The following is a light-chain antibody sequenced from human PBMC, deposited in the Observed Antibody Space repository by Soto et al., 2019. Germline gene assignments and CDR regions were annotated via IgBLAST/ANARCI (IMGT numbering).Light chain of an antibody. CDR1: QSVSSY. J-gene: IGKJ1*01. CDR2: HAS. Sequence: EIVFTQSPATLSLSPGERATLSCRASQSVSSYLAWYQQKPGQAPSLLIYHASNRVTGIPDRFSGSGSGTDFTLTISSLEPEDFAVYYCQQRSNWPWTFGQGTKVDIK. V-gene: IGKV3-11*01. CDR3: QQRSNWPWT.